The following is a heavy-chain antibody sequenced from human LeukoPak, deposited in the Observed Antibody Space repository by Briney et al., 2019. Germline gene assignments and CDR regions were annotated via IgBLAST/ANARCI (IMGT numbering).Heavy chain of an antibody. J-gene: IGHJ5*02. CDR1: GYTFTSYD. CDR2: MNPNSGNT. D-gene: IGHD6-13*01. V-gene: IGHV1-8*01. Sequence: ASVKVSCKASGYTFTSYDINCVRHATGQGLEWMGWMNPNSGNTGYAQKFQGRVTMTRNTSISTAYMDLSSLRSEDTAEYYCARGRPYSSSWYWFDPWGQGTLVTVSS. CDR3: ARGRPYSSSWYWFDP.